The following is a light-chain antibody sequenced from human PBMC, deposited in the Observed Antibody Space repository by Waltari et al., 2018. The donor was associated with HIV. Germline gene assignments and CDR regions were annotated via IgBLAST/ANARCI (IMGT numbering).Light chain of an antibody. CDR3: QQYGSPRT. CDR2: GAS. J-gene: IGKJ1*01. CDR1: QSVSSSY. V-gene: IGKV3-20*01. Sequence: EIVLTQSPGTLSLSPGERATLSCRASQSVSSSYLAWYQQKPGQAPRLLSYGASSRATGIPDRFSGSGSGTDFTLTISRLEPEDFAVYYCQQYGSPRTFGQGTKVEVK.